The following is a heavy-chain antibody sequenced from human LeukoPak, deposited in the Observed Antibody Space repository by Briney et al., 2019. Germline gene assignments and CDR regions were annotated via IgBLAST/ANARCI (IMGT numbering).Heavy chain of an antibody. CDR1: GFTFDDYA. CDR2: ISWNSGSI. V-gene: IGHV3-9*01. Sequence: PGGSLRLSCAASGFTFDDYAMHWVRQAPGKGLEWVSGISWNSGSIGYADSVKGRFTISRDNAKNSLYLQMNSLRAEDTALYYCAKDIGAFGGVIAYYFDYWGQGTLVTVSS. CDR3: AKDIGAFGGVIAYYFDY. J-gene: IGHJ4*02. D-gene: IGHD3-16*02.